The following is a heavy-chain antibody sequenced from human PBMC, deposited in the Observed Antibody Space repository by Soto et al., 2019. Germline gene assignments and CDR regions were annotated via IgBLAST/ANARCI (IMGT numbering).Heavy chain of an antibody. CDR3: ARAGLYDWLLRGGFGY. J-gene: IGHJ4*02. D-gene: IGHD3-9*01. CDR1: GFSFTTYA. Sequence: GESLKISCAASGFSFTTYAMNWVRQAPGKGLEWVSGITPSGHDTFYADSVKGRFTISRDNSKDTLYLQMNSLRGEDTAVYYCARAGLYDWLLRGGFGYWGRGTLVTVSS. V-gene: IGHV3-23*01. CDR2: ITPSGHDT.